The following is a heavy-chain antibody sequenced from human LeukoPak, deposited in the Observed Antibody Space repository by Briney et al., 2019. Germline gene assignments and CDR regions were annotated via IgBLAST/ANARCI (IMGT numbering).Heavy chain of an antibody. Sequence: SETLSLTCTVSGDSISSYYWSWIRQPPGKGLEWIGYIYTSGGTNYNPSLKSRVTISVDTSKNQFSLKLSSVTAADTAVYYCARQRGIDYFDYWGQGTLVTVSS. CDR3: ARQRGIDYFDY. CDR2: IYTSGGT. V-gene: IGHV4-4*09. J-gene: IGHJ4*02. CDR1: GDSISSYY. D-gene: IGHD7-27*01.